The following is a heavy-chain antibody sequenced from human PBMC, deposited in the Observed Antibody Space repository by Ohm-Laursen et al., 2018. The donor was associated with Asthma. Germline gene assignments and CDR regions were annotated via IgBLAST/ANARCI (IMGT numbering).Heavy chain of an antibody. J-gene: IGHJ4*02. V-gene: IGHV4-30-2*01. D-gene: IGHD6-6*01. CDR1: GGSISSGGYS. CDR2: IYHSGST. CDR3: ARARGSSVASDY. Sequence: SETLSLTCAVSGGSISSGGYSWSWIRQPPGKGLEWIGYIYHSGSTYYNPSLKSRVTISVDRSKNQFSLKLSSVTAADTAVYYCARARGSSVASDYWGQGTLVTVSS.